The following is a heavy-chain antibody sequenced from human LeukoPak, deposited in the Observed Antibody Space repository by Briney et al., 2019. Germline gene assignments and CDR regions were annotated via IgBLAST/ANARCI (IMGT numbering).Heavy chain of an antibody. Sequence: GGSLRLSCAASGFTFSSYGMHWVRRAPGKGPEWVAVIWYDGSNKYYADSVKGRFTISRDNSKNTLYLQMNGLRAEDTAVYYCARGYSGYSYEVDQLRYYYYGMDVWGQGTTVTVSS. CDR1: GFTFSSYG. V-gene: IGHV3-33*01. D-gene: IGHD5-18*01. J-gene: IGHJ6*02. CDR2: IWYDGSNK. CDR3: ARGYSGYSYEVDQLRYYYYGMDV.